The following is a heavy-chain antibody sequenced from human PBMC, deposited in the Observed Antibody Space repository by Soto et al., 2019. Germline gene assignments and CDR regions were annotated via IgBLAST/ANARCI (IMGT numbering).Heavy chain of an antibody. V-gene: IGHV4-30-4*01. CDR2: VYHSGTT. CDR3: ASQYCPKGVCYAPDGWFDP. D-gene: IGHD2-8*01. J-gene: IGHJ5*02. Sequence: SETLSLTCTVSGGSISSGDYYWSWIRQPPGKGLEWIGYVYHSGTTYYNPSLKSRVTISEDTSKNQFSLKLSSVTAADTAVYYCASQYCPKGVCYAPDGWFDPWGQGALVTVSS. CDR1: GGSISSGDYY.